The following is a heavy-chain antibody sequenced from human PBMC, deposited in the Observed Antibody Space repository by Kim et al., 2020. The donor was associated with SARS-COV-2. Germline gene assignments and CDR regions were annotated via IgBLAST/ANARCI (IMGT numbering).Heavy chain of an antibody. V-gene: IGHV3-53*01. CDR2: IYSGGTT. J-gene: IGHJ1*01. D-gene: IGHD3-10*01. CDR1: GFTVSSNY. Sequence: GGSLRLSCAASGFTVSSNYMSWLRQAPGEGLEWVSIIYSGGTTYYADSVKGRFTISRDNSKNTLFLQMNSLRAEDTAVYYCARWDHYYYQYWGQGTLVTVSS. CDR3: ARWDHYYYQY.